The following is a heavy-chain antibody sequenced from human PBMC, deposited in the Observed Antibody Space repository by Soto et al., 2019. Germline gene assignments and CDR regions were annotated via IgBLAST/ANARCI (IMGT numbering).Heavy chain of an antibody. CDR2: ISTYTGKT. CDR3: ARGGKFATNGNQIRDV. J-gene: IGHJ6*02. D-gene: IGHD3-10*01. V-gene: IGHV1-18*04. Sequence: SVKVSCKASGYVFSDNGVSWVRQVPGQELEWMGWISTYTGKTKYAQKFQDRVTLTTDTSTSTAYMDLRSLRPDDTAVYYCARGGKFATNGNQIRDVWGQGNQVPVS. CDR1: GYVFSDNG.